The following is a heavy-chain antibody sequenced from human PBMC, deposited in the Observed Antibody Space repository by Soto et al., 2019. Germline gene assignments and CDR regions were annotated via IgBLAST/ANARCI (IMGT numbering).Heavy chain of an antibody. CDR3: ASTHCSSTSCSYYYGMDV. CDR1: GYSFTSYW. Sequence: PGESLKISCKGSGYSFTSYWISWVRQMPGKGLEWMGRIDPSDSYTNYSPSFQGHVTISADKSISTAYLQWSSLKASDTAMYYCASTHCSSTSCSYYYGMDVWGEGTTVTVSS. D-gene: IGHD2-2*01. CDR2: IDPSDSYT. V-gene: IGHV5-10-1*01. J-gene: IGHJ6*04.